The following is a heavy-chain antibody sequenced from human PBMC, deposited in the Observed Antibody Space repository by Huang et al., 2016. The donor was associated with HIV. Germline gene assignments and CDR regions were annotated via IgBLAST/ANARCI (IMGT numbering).Heavy chain of an antibody. CDR1: GFPFSSYW. CDR3: ARPST. Sequence: EVQLVESGGGLVQPGGSLRLSCAASGFPFSSYWMSWVRQAPGKGLEWVANIKQDGSGKYYVDSGKGRFTIARDNAKNSLYLQMNSLRAEDTAVYYCARPSTWGQGTLVTVSS. J-gene: IGHJ5*02. D-gene: IGHD2-2*01. CDR2: IKQDGSGK. V-gene: IGHV3-7*01.